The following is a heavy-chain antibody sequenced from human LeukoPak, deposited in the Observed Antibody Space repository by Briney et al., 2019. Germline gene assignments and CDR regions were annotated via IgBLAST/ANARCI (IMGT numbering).Heavy chain of an antibody. Sequence: PGGSLRLSCAASGFTFSSYAMHWVRQAPGKGLEWVAVISYDRSNKYYADSVKGRFTIPRDNSKNTLYLQMNSLRAEDTAVYYCARGANYYYDSSGYYGYFDYWGQGTLVTVSS. J-gene: IGHJ4*02. CDR3: ARGANYYYDSSGYYGYFDY. CDR2: ISYDRSNK. V-gene: IGHV3-30-3*01. CDR1: GFTFSSYA. D-gene: IGHD3-22*01.